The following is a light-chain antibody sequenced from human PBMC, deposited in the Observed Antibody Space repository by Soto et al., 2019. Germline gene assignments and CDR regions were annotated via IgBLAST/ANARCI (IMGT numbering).Light chain of an antibody. CDR2: AAS. CDR1: QTIIGY. Sequence: DIQMTQSPSSLSASIGDSVTITCRASQTIIGYLNWYQQKPGKAPRLLINAASNLQSGVPSRFRGSGSGTHFTLTINSLQPEDFGTYSCQQSYNTPTFGQGTKVDIK. V-gene: IGKV1-39*01. J-gene: IGKJ1*01. CDR3: QQSYNTPT.